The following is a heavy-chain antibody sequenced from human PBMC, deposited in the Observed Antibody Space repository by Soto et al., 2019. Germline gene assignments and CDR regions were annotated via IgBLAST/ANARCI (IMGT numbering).Heavy chain of an antibody. V-gene: IGHV5-51*01. Sequence: GESLKISCKVSGNTFNAYWIGWARQMPGKGLEWMGIIFPGDSDTIHSPSFQGQVTMSVDKSINTAYLQWRSLTASDTAIYFCARASIVVTAIPSAFDVWGQGTMVTVSS. D-gene: IGHD2-21*02. J-gene: IGHJ3*01. CDR1: GNTFNAYW. CDR2: IFPGDSDT. CDR3: ARASIVVTAIPSAFDV.